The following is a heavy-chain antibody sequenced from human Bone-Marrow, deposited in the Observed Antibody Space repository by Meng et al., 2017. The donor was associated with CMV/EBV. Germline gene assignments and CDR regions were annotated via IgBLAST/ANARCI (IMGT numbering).Heavy chain of an antibody. D-gene: IGHD6-6*01. CDR3: AKDREAARPYYYYYGMDV. J-gene: IGHJ6*02. V-gene: IGHV3-30*02. Sequence: GESLKISCAASGFTFSSYGMHWVRQAPGKGLEWVAFIRYDGSNKYYADSVKGRFTISRDNSKNTLYLQMNSLRAEDTAVYYCAKDREAARPYYYYYGMDVWGQGTTVTVSS. CDR2: IRYDGSNK. CDR1: GFTFSSYG.